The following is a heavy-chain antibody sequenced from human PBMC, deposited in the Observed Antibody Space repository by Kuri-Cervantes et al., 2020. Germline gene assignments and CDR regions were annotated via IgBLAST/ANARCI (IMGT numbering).Heavy chain of an antibody. CDR2: ISGSDYST. Sequence: GESLKISCAASGFTFNNNGMSWVRQAPGKGLEWVSAISGSDYSTHYSDSVKGRFTISRDNSRNTVYLQMNSLRAEDTAVYYCAKENFDWLLYIDFWGQGTQVTVSS. J-gene: IGHJ4*02. CDR3: AKENFDWLLYIDF. V-gene: IGHV3-23*01. CDR1: GFTFNNNG. D-gene: IGHD3-9*01.